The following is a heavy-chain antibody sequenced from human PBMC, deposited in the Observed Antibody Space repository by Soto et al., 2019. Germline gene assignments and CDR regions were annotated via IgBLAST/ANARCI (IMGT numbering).Heavy chain of an antibody. CDR2: MNPNSGNT. CDR1: GYTFTSYD. CDR3: ARTGGSGSYYYYYGMDV. Sequence: ASVKVSCKASGYTFTSYDINWVRQATGQGLEWMGWMNPNSGNTGYAQKFQGRVTMTRNTSISTAYMELSSLRSEDTAVYYCARTGGSGSYYYYYGMDVWGQGTTVTVSS. J-gene: IGHJ6*02. D-gene: IGHD3-10*01. V-gene: IGHV1-8*01.